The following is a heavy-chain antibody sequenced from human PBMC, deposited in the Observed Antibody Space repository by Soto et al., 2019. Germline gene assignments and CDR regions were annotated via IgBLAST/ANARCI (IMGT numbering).Heavy chain of an antibody. V-gene: IGHV4-59*08. Sequence: SETLSLTCTVSGGSISSYYWSWIRQPPGKGLEWIGYIYYSGSTNYNPSLKSRVTISVDTSKNQFSLKLSSVTAADTAVYYCARDSMVRATNYYYYGLDVWGQGTTVTVSS. D-gene: IGHD3-10*01. J-gene: IGHJ6*02. CDR3: ARDSMVRATNYYYYGLDV. CDR1: GGSISSYY. CDR2: IYYSGST.